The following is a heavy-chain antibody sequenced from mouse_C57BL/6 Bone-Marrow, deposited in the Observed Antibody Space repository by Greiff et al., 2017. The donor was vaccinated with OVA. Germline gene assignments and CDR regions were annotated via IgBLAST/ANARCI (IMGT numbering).Heavy chain of an antibody. D-gene: IGHD1-1*01. CDR3: ARLYYGSRKYYAMDY. J-gene: IGHJ4*01. V-gene: IGHV1-64*01. CDR2: IHPNSGST. CDR1: GYTFTSYW. Sequence: VKLKQPGAELVKPGASVKLSCKASGYTFTSYWMHWVKQRPGQGLEWIGMIHPNSGSTNYNEKFKSKATLTVDKSSSTAYMQLSSLTSEDSAVYYCARLYYGSRKYYAMDYWGQGTSVTVSS.